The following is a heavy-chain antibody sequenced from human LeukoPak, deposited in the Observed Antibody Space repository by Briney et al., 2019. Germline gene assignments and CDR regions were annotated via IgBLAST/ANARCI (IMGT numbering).Heavy chain of an antibody. Sequence: PSETLSLTCAVYGGSFSGYYWTWIRQSPGKGLEWLGEISHSGGTNYNPSLTSRVTISVDTSKNQFSLKVRSVTAADTAVYYCARVGGEIIGVPDARRPAPYFDFWGRGTLVTVSS. CDR3: ARVGGEIIGVPDARRPAPYFDF. CDR1: GGSFSGYY. D-gene: IGHD2-2*01. V-gene: IGHV4-34*01. CDR2: ISHSGGT. J-gene: IGHJ4*02.